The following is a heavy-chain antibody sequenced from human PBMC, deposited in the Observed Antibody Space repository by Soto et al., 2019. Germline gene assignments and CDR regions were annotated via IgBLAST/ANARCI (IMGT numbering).Heavy chain of an antibody. CDR3: AKSMYSSSSYYYYGMDV. CDR1: GFIFDDYG. CDR2: ISWNSGNI. V-gene: IGHV3-9*01. J-gene: IGHJ6*02. D-gene: IGHD6-6*01. Sequence: EVQLVESGGKLVQPGRSLRLSCSASGFIFDDYGMNWVRQAPGKGLEWVSGISWNSGNIGYADSVKGRFTILRDNAKNSLFLEMSSLRADDTALYYCAKSMYSSSSYYYYGMDVWGRGTTVTVSS.